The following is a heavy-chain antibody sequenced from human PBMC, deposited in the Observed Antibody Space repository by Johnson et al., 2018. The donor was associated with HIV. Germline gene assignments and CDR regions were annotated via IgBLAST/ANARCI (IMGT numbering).Heavy chain of an antibody. CDR3: ARAVRDYYDSSGYYYSFAFDI. D-gene: IGHD3-22*01. CDR2: IYSGGRT. V-gene: IGHV3-66*02. Sequence: VQLVESGGGVVQPGGSLRLSCAASGFTVSSNYMSWVRQAPGKGLEWVSVIYSGGRTYYADSVKGRFTISRDNSKNTLYLQMNILRAEDTAVYYCARAVRDYYDSSGYYYSFAFDIWGQGTMVTVSS. J-gene: IGHJ3*02. CDR1: GFTVSSNY.